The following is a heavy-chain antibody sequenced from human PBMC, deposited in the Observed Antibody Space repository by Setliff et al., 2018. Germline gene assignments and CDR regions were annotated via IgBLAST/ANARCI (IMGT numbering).Heavy chain of an antibody. Sequence: LRLSCVASGFTVRSYYMTWVRQAPGKGLEWVSVIYTGGSTYYADSVKGRFTISRDDSNNTLYLQMTSLRAEDTAVYYCARVSRSYGLPLDYWGQGTLVTVSS. CDR1: GFTVRSYY. J-gene: IGHJ4*02. CDR2: IYTGGST. CDR3: ARVSRSYGLPLDY. D-gene: IGHD5-18*01. V-gene: IGHV3-66*01.